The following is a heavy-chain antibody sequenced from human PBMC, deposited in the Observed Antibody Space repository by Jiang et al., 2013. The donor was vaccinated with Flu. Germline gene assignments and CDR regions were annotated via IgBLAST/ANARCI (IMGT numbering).Heavy chain of an antibody. D-gene: IGHD5-18*01. Sequence: SQTLSLTCAISGDSVSSNSAAWNWIRQSPSRGLEWLGRTYYRSKWYNDYAVSVKSRITINPDTSKNQFSLQLNSVTPEDTAVYYCARVGYSYGYYGHYYYGMDVWGQGTTVTVSS. V-gene: IGHV6-1*01. J-gene: IGHJ6*02. CDR3: ARVGYSYGYYGHYYYGMDV. CDR2: TYYRSKWYN. CDR1: GDSVSSNSAA.